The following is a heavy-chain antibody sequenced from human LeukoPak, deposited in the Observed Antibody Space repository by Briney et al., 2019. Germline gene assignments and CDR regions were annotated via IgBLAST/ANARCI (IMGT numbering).Heavy chain of an antibody. V-gene: IGHV1-2*02. CDR1: GYTFSGYY. CDR2: INPNSGGT. CDR3: ARALGYCSGGSCYSFGY. J-gene: IGHJ4*02. Sequence: WASLKVSCTASGYTFSGYYMHWVRQAPGQGLEWMGWINPNSGGTNYAQTFQGRVTMTRDTANNTVYMELSRLRSDDTAVYYCARALGYCSGGSCYSFGYWGQGTLVTVSA. D-gene: IGHD2-15*01.